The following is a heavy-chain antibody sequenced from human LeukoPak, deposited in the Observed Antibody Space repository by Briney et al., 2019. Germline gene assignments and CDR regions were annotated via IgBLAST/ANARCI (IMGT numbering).Heavy chain of an antibody. D-gene: IGHD6-19*01. J-gene: IGHJ6*03. CDR1: GSRFTSYW. CDR2: IYPGDSDT. Sequence: GASLKISCKGSGSRFTSYWIGWVRQMPGKGLEWMGIIYPGDSDTRHSPSCQGQVTILADNSISTAYLQWSSLKASDTAMYYCARQDSSGYYYMDVWGKGTTVTVSS. V-gene: IGHV5-51*01. CDR3: ARQDSSGYYYMDV.